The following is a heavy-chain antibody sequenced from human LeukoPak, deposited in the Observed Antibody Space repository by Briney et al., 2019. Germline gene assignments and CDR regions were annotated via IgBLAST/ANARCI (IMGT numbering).Heavy chain of an antibody. CDR2: IYYSGST. V-gene: IGHV4-59*01. CDR3: ARAPLQYYYDSSGYSDYYYYMDV. J-gene: IGHJ6*03. Sequence: SETLSLTCTVSGGSISSYYWSWIRQPAGKGLEWIGYIYYSGSTNYNPSLKSRVTISVDTSKNQFSLKLSSVTAADTAVYYCARAPLQYYYDSSGYSDYYYYMDVWGKGTTVTVSS. D-gene: IGHD3-22*01. CDR1: GGSISSYY.